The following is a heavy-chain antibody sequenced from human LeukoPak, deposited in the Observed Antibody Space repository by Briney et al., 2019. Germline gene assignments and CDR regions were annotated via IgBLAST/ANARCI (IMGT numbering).Heavy chain of an antibody. CDR2: IYYSGST. Sequence: SETLSLTCTVSGGSVSSSIYYWGWIRQPPGKGLEWIGSIYYSGSTSYNPSLKSRVTISVDTSKNQFSLKLSSVTAADTAVYYCARVRTDFWSGYYPDYWGQGTLVTVSS. J-gene: IGHJ4*02. V-gene: IGHV4-39*07. D-gene: IGHD3-3*01. CDR1: GGSVSSSIYY. CDR3: ARVRTDFWSGYYPDY.